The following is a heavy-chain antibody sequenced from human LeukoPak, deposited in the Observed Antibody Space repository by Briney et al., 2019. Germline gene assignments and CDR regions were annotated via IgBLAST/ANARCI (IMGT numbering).Heavy chain of an antibody. CDR2: ISGSGGST. V-gene: IGHV3-23*01. J-gene: IGHJ3*02. CDR1: GFTFSSYA. Sequence: GGSLRLSCAASGFTFSSYAMSWVRQAPGKGLEWVSAISGSGGSTYYADSVKVRFTISRDNSKNTLYLQMNSLRAEDTAVYYCAKDLGSYGDYSRDVFDIWGQGTMVTVSS. CDR3: AKDLGSYGDYSRDVFDI. D-gene: IGHD4-17*01.